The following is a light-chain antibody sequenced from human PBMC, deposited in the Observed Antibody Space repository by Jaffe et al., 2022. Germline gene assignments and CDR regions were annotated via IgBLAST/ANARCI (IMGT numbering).Light chain of an antibody. J-gene: IGKJ4*01. V-gene: IGKV1-33*01. CDR3: QEYENSPALT. CDR2: DAS. CDR1: QDINKY. Sequence: DIQLTQSPASLSASVGDRVTITCQASQDINKYLNWYQQKPGKAPNLLIYDASNLGTGVPSRFSGTGSGTDFTFTISSLQPEDVATYFCQEYENSPALTFGGGTKVEIK.